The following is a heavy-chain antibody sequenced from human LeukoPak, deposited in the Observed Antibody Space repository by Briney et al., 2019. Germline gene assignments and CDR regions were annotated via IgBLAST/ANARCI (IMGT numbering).Heavy chain of an antibody. Sequence: PGGSLRLSRAASGFTFSSYSMNWVRQAPGKGLEWVSYISSSSSIIYYADSVKGRFTISRDNVKNSLYLQMNSLRAEDTAVYYCARDPGGYFDYWGQGTLVTVSS. J-gene: IGHJ4*02. CDR2: ISSSSSII. V-gene: IGHV3-48*01. D-gene: IGHD3-10*01. CDR1: GFTFSSYS. CDR3: ARDPGGYFDY.